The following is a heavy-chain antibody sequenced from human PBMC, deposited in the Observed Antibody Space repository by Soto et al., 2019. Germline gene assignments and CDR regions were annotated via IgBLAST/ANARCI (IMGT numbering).Heavy chain of an antibody. CDR1: GASISRYY. J-gene: IGHJ6*02. V-gene: IGHV4-59*01. Sequence: QVRLQESGPGLVKPSETLSLTCTVSGASISRYYWSWIRQSPGKGLEWIGYLYNTGSTIYNPSLTSRVTISVDTSKNQFSLKMSSVTAADTAVYYCARDLWGYCRVDCYPLDVWGQGTTVTVSS. CDR2: LYNTGST. CDR3: ARDLWGYCRVDCYPLDV. D-gene: IGHD2-21*02.